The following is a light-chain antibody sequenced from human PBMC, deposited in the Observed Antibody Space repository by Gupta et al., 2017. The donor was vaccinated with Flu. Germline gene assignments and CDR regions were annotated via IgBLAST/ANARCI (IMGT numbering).Light chain of an antibody. J-gene: IGKJ1*01. CDR3: QQQNNWPGT. V-gene: IGKV3-15*01. CDR2: GAS. CDR1: KSVSSN. Sequence: PPTLLASPGERATPTCRASKSVSSNLAWYQQKPGQDPRLLIYGASTRVNGIPARFSGSGSGTEFTLTISSRQSEDFAVYYCQQQNNWPGTFGQGTKVEIK.